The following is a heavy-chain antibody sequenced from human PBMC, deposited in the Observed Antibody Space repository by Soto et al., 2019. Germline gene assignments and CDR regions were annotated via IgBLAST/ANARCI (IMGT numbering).Heavy chain of an antibody. Sequence: SETLSLTCAVYGGSFSGYYWSWIRQPPGKGLEWIGEINHSGSTNYNPSLKSRVTISVDTSKNQFSLKLSSVTAADTAVYYCARGPSLSSFKSKRGYCSGGSCYSHYYYYMDVWGKGTTVTVSS. CDR3: ARGPSLSSFKSKRGYCSGGSCYSHYYYYMDV. CDR1: GGSFSGYY. D-gene: IGHD2-15*01. J-gene: IGHJ6*03. CDR2: INHSGST. V-gene: IGHV4-34*01.